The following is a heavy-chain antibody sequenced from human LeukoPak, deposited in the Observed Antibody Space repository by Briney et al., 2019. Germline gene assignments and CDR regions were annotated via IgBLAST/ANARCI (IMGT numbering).Heavy chain of an antibody. CDR3: ARGRGWSGHYQS. J-gene: IGHJ4*02. V-gene: IGHV4-34*01. Sequence: SETLSLTCTVYGGSFSGYYWSWIRQPPGKGLEWIGEINHSGSTNYNPSLKSRVTISVDTSKNQISLKLSSVTAADTAVYHCARGRGWSGHYQSWGQGTLVTVSS. CDR1: GGSFSGYY. D-gene: IGHD3-3*01. CDR2: INHSGST.